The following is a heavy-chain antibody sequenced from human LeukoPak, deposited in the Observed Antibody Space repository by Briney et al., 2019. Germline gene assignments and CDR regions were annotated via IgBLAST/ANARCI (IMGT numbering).Heavy chain of an antibody. CDR2: ISGSGGST. D-gene: IGHD6-25*01. CDR3: AKARGWFEAAAYYFDY. Sequence: GGSLRLPCAASGFTFSSYALTWVRQAPGKGLEWVSAISGSGGSTYYADSVKGRFTISRDNSKNTLYLQVNSLRTEDTAVYYCAKARGWFEAAAYYFDYWGQGTLVTVSS. J-gene: IGHJ4*02. CDR1: GFTFSSYA. V-gene: IGHV3-23*01.